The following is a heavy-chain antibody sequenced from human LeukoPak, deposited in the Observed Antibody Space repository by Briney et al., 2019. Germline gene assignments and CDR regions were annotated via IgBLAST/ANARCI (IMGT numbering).Heavy chain of an antibody. CDR1: GFTFSSYG. CDR2: IRYDGSNK. Sequence: PGGSLRLSCAASGFTFSSYGMHWVRQAPGKGLEWVAFIRYDGSNKYYADSVKGRFTISRDNSKNTLYLQMNSLRAEDTPVYYCAKDRDIVVVPATFAFDYWGQGTLVTVSS. J-gene: IGHJ4*02. CDR3: AKDRDIVVVPATFAFDY. D-gene: IGHD2-2*01. V-gene: IGHV3-30*02.